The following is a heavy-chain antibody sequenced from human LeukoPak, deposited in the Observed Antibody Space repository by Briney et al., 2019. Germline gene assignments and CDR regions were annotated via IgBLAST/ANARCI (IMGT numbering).Heavy chain of an antibody. Sequence: ASVKVSCKASGYTFTSYYMHWVRQAPGQGLGWMGIINPSGGSTSYAQKLQGRVTMTRDTSTSTVYMELSSLRSEDTAVYYCATPTGTTSYYYGMDVWGQVTTVTVSS. J-gene: IGHJ6*02. CDR1: GYTFTSYY. D-gene: IGHD1-7*01. CDR2: INPSGGST. CDR3: ATPTGTTSYYYGMDV. V-gene: IGHV1-46*01.